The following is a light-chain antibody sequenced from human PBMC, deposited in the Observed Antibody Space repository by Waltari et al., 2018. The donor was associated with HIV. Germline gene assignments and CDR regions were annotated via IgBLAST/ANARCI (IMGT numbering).Light chain of an antibody. Sequence: EMAVTQSPATVSVSLGERATLSCRASHSVGSNLAWYQQKPGQAPMLLIYGASTRVTDIPSRFSGSGSGTDFTLTISSLQSEDSAGYYCQQYSNRPPWTFGQGTNVEI. V-gene: IGKV3-15*01. CDR1: HSVGSN. CDR2: GAS. J-gene: IGKJ1*01. CDR3: QQYSNRPPWT.